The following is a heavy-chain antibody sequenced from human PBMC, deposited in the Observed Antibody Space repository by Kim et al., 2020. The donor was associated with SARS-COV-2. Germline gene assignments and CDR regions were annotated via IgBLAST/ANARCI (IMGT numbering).Heavy chain of an antibody. CDR1: GFSFSTSW. CDR3: AKTSGLLYV. D-gene: IGHD3-16*01. Sequence: GGSLRLSCAASGFSFSTSWMTWVRQAPGKGLQWVANIKEDGSEKYYLDSVRGRFTISRDNADNSLFLQMDSLRAEDTAVYYCAKTSGLLYVWGQGSLVT. CDR2: IKEDGSEK. V-gene: IGHV3-7*01. J-gene: IGHJ4*02.